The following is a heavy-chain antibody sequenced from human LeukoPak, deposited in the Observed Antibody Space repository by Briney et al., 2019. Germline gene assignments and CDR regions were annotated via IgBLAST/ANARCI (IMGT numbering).Heavy chain of an antibody. J-gene: IGHJ4*02. CDR3: ARGSTIFGVVIIGVDCVDY. V-gene: IGHV3-7*01. CDR2: IKQDGNEK. CDR1: GFTFSTYW. Sequence: GGSLRLSCAASGFTFSTYWMSWVRQAPGKGLEWVANIKQDGNEKYYVDSVKGRFTISRDNAKNSLYLQMNSLRAEDTAVYFCARGSTIFGVVIIGVDCVDYWGQGTLVTVSS. D-gene: IGHD3-3*01.